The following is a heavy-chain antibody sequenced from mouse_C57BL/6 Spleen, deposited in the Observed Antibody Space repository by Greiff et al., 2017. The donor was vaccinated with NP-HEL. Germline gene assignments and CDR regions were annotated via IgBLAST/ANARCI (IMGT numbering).Heavy chain of an antibody. V-gene: IGHV1-72*01. CDR1: GYTFTSYW. J-gene: IGHJ3*01. D-gene: IGHD2-4*01. CDR2: IDPNRGGT. CDR3: AYYDYDGFAY. Sequence: VQLQQPGAELVKPGASVKLSCKASGYTFTSYWMHWVKQRPGRGLEWIGRIDPNRGGTKYNEKFKSKATLTVDKPSSTAYMQLSSLTSEYSAVYYCAYYDYDGFAYWGQGTLVTVSA.